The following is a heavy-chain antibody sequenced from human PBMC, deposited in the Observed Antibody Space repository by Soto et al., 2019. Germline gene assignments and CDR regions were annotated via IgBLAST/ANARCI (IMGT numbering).Heavy chain of an antibody. CDR3: TTDPVFSSGGDY. D-gene: IGHD6-19*01. J-gene: IGHJ4*02. CDR2: IKSKTDGGTT. V-gene: IGHV3-15*01. Sequence: EVQLVESGGGLVKPGGSLRLSCAASGFTFSNAWMSWVRQAPGKGLEWVGRIKSKTDGGTTDYAAPVKGRFTISRDDSKNTLYLQMNSLKTEDTAVYYCTTDPVFSSGGDYWGQGTLVTVSS. CDR1: GFTFSNAW.